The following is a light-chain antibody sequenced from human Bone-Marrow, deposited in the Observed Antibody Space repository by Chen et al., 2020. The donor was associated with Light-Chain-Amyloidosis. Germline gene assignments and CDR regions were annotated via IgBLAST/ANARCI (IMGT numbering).Light chain of an antibody. V-gene: IGLV3-25*03. CDR2: RDT. CDR3: QSADIIGTYEVI. J-gene: IGLJ2*01. Sequence: SYELTQQPSVSVSPGQTARITCSGDDLPTKYAYWYQQKPGQAPGLVIHRDTERPSGISERFSGASSGTTATLTISGVQAEDEADYHCQSADIIGTYEVIFGGGTKLTVL. CDR1: DLPTKY.